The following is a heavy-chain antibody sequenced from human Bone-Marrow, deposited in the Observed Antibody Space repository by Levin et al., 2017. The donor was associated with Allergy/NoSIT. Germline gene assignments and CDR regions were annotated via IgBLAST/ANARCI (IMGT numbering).Heavy chain of an antibody. CDR2: ISSTGSVV. V-gene: IGHV3-11*01. CDR3: ARAGGIYYFGAGSYTDN. Sequence: GGSLRLSCAASGFTFSDYYMSWIRQVPGKGLEWISYISSTGSVVNYADSVKGRFTISRDNDKNSLFLQMNSLRAEDTAVYYCARAGGIYYFGAGSYTDNWGQGTLVTVSS. J-gene: IGHJ4*02. D-gene: IGHD3-10*01. CDR1: GFTFSDYY.